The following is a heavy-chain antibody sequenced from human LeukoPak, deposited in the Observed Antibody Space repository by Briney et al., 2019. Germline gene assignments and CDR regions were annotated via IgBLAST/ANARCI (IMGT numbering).Heavy chain of an antibody. V-gene: IGHV1-2*02. CDR1: GYTFTGYY. D-gene: IGHD3-10*01. Sequence: ASVKVSCKASGYTFTGYYMHWVRQAPGQGLEWMGWINPNSGGTNYAQKFQGRVTMTRDTSISTAYMELSRLRSDDTAVYYCARGGSGSYAPSWYYYYMDVWGKGTTVTVSS. CDR3: ARGGSGSYAPSWYYYYMDV. J-gene: IGHJ6*03. CDR2: INPNSGGT.